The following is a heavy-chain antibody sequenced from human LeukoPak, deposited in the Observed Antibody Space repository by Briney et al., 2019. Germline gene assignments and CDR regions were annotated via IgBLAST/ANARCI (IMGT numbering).Heavy chain of an antibody. D-gene: IGHD4-17*01. Sequence: SVKVSCKASGGTFSSYAISWVRQAPGQGLEWTGGIIPIFGTANYAQKFQGRVTITTDESTSTAYMELSSLRSEDTAVYYCASFHDYGDYDFDYWGQGTLVTVSS. CDR1: GGTFSSYA. CDR3: ASFHDYGDYDFDY. J-gene: IGHJ4*02. V-gene: IGHV1-69*05. CDR2: IIPIFGTA.